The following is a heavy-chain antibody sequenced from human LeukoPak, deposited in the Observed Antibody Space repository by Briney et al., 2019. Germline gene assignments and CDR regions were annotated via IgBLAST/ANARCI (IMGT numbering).Heavy chain of an antibody. J-gene: IGHJ2*01. Sequence: SETLSLTCTVSGGSISSYYWSWIRQPPGKGLEWIGYIYYSGSTNYNPSLKSRVTISVDTSKNQVSLKLSSVTAADTAVYYCARDSGYYDSSGYIRYFDLWGRGTLVTVSS. V-gene: IGHV4-59*01. D-gene: IGHD3-22*01. CDR1: GGSISSYY. CDR2: IYYSGST. CDR3: ARDSGYYDSSGYIRYFDL.